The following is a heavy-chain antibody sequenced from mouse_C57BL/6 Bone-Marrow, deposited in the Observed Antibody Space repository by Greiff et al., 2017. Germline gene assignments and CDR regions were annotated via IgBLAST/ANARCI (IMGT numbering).Heavy chain of an antibody. J-gene: IGHJ1*03. CDR1: GFTFSSYG. CDR2: ISSGGSYT. Sequence: EVKLMESGGDLVKPGGSLKLSCAASGFTFSSYGMSWVRQTPDKRLEWVATISSGGSYTYYPDSVKGRFTISRDNAKNTLYLQMSSLKSEDTAMYYCARHVRRGYFDVWGTGTTVTVSS. D-gene: IGHD3-3*01. V-gene: IGHV5-6*01. CDR3: ARHVRRGYFDV.